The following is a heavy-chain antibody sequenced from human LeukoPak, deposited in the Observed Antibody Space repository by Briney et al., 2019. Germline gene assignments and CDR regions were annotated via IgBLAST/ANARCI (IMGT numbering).Heavy chain of an antibody. CDR2: IYPGDSDT. CDR1: GYSFTSYW. V-gene: IGHV5-51*01. CDR3: ARQDGYALYYFDY. Sequence: GESLKTSCAGSGYSFTSYWIAWVRQMPGKGLEWMGIIYPGDSDTRYSPSFQGQVTISADKSISTAYLQWSSLKASDTAVYFCARQDGYALYYFDYWGQGTRVTVSS. J-gene: IGHJ4*02. D-gene: IGHD2-2*01.